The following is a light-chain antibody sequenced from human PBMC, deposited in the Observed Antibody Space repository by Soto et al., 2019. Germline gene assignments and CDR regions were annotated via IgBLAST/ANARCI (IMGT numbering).Light chain of an antibody. J-gene: IGKJ5*01. CDR3: QHFKSFPIT. CDR1: QGISTL. V-gene: IGKV1-13*02. Sequence: AIQLTQSRSSLSASVWDTATTTCRASQGISTLLAWYQQKTGKAPRVLIYESSLLQSGVPSRFSGSGSGTDVNLTISSLQTEDFATYYCQHFKSFPITFGQGTRLEIK. CDR2: ESS.